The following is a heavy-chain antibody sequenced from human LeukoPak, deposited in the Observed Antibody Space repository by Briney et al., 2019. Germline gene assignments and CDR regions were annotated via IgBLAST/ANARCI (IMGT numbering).Heavy chain of an antibody. CDR1: GGSFSGYY. J-gene: IGHJ2*01. D-gene: IGHD3-10*01. V-gene: IGHV4-34*01. Sequence: SETLSLTCAVYGGSFSGYYWSWIRQPPGKGLEWIGEINHSGSTNYNPSLKSRVTISVDTSKNQFSLKLSSVTAADTAVYYCARDSVSKYYGWYFDLWGRGTLVTVSS. CDR2: INHSGST. CDR3: ARDSVSKYYGWYFDL.